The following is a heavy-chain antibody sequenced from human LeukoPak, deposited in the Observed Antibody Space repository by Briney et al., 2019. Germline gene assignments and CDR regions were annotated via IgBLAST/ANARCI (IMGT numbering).Heavy chain of an antibody. Sequence: GGSLRLSCAASGFTFSSYGMHWVRQAPGKGLEWVAVISYDGSNKYYADSVKGRFTISRDNSKNTLYLQMNSLRAEDTAVYYCANWTPRAPPFDYWGQGTLVTVSS. CDR2: ISYDGSNK. CDR1: GFTFSSYG. D-gene: IGHD3/OR15-3a*01. J-gene: IGHJ4*02. CDR3: ANWTPRAPPFDY. V-gene: IGHV3-30*18.